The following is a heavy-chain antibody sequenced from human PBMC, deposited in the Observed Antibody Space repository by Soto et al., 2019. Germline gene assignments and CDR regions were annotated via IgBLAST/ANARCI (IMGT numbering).Heavy chain of an antibody. V-gene: IGHV3-21*01. CDR1: GFTFSSYS. D-gene: IGHD3-3*01. CDR2: ISSSSSYI. CDR3: ARDPYYDFWSGYYSPPHY. Sequence: GGSLSLSCAASGFTFSSYSMNWVRQAPGKGLEWVSSISSSSSYIYYADSVKGRFTISRDNAKNSLYLQMNSLRAEDTAVYYCARDPYYDFWSGYYSPPHYWGQGTLVTVSS. J-gene: IGHJ4*02.